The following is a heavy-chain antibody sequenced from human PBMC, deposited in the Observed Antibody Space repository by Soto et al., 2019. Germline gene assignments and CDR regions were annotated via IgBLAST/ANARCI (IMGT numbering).Heavy chain of an antibody. V-gene: IGHV3-48*01. J-gene: IGHJ4*02. CDR3: SGGVGDAF. CDR2: VSIGGTTV. CDR1: GFTFRNYK. D-gene: IGHD1-26*01. Sequence: PGGSLRLSCAASGFTFRNYKMNWVRPAPGKGLEWVSHVSIGGTTVDYADSVKGRFTISRDDAENSLYLQMNSLGAEDTALYYCSGGVGDAFWGQGTLVTV.